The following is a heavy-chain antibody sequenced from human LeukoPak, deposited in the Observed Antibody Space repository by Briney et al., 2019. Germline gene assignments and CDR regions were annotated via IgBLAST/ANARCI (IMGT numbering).Heavy chain of an antibody. Sequence: SETLSLTCTVSGGSISGSSYYWGWIRQPPGKGLEWIGSIYYSGSTYYNPSLKSRVTISVDTSKNQFSLKLNSVTAADTAMYYCARNFYDSSVAFDIWGQGTMLTVSS. CDR3: ARNFYDSSVAFDI. J-gene: IGHJ3*02. CDR2: IYYSGST. D-gene: IGHD3-22*01. CDR1: GGSISGSSYY. V-gene: IGHV4-39*01.